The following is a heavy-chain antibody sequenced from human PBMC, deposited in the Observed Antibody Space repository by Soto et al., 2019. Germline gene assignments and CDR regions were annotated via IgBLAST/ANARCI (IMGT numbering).Heavy chain of an antibody. J-gene: IGHJ4*02. CDR3: AKWGGGLYYYYSSGYAGYYFDY. CDR2: ISYDGINK. D-gene: IGHD3-22*01. CDR1: GFTFSSYG. Sequence: QVQLVESGGGVVQPGRSLRLSCAASGFTFSSYGMHWVRQAPGKGLEWVAVISYDGINKYYADSVKGRFTIYRDNTKNTMYLPMNSLRAEDTAVYYCAKWGGGLYYYYSSGYAGYYFDYWGQGTLVTVSS. V-gene: IGHV3-30*18.